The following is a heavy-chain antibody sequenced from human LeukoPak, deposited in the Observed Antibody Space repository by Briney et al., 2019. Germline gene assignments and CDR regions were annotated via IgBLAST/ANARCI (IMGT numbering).Heavy chain of an antibody. Sequence: ETSETLSLTCTVSGGSISSSSYYWGWIRQPPGKGLEWIGRIYYSGSTYYNPSLKSRVTISVDTSKNQFSLKLSSVTAADTAVYYCARLFLGLGYGDSYAFDIWGQGTMVTVSS. V-gene: IGHV4-39*01. CDR2: IYYSGST. CDR3: ARLFLGLGYGDSYAFDI. CDR1: GGSISSSSYY. D-gene: IGHD4-17*01. J-gene: IGHJ3*02.